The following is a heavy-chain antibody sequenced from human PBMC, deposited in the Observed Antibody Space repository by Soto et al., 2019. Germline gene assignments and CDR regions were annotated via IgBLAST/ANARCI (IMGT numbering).Heavy chain of an antibody. D-gene: IGHD5-18*01. Sequence: PSETLSLTCTVSGGSITGYYWTWIRQPPGKGLECIGYIYSSGVTNYSPYLKSRVTMSVDTFNNQLSLKLRSVTAADTAMYYCARGGMDTSMVTNWFDPWGQGTLVTVS. CDR2: IYSSGVT. V-gene: IGHV4-59*01. J-gene: IGHJ5*02. CDR3: ARGGMDTSMVTNWFDP. CDR1: GGSITGYY.